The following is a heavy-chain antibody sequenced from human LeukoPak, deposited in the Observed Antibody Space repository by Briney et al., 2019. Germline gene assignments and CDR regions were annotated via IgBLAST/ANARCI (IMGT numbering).Heavy chain of an antibody. CDR2: ISGSGDRT. CDR3: AKVGLGGAYYDS. CDR1: GFTFSSYW. V-gene: IGHV3-23*01. J-gene: IGHJ4*02. Sequence: GGSLRLSCAASGFTFSSYWMSWVRQAPGKGLEWVSAISGSGDRTDYADSVKGRFTISRDNSKSTLYLQMSSLRAEDTAVYYCAKVGLGGAYYDSWGQGTLGTVSS. D-gene: IGHD1-26*01.